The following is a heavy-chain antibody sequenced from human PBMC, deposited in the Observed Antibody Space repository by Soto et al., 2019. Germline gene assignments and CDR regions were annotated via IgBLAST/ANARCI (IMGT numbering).Heavy chain of an antibody. J-gene: IGHJ5*02. CDR2: IYMSGST. CDR1: GGSISSNY. V-gene: IGHV4-4*07. Sequence: LSLPCTVFGGSISSNYWTWIRQPAGKGLEWIGRIYMSGSTNYNPSLKSRVTMSMDTSNNQFSLKLRFVTAADTAVYYCASLQNNWFDPWGQGTLVTVSS. CDR3: ASLQNNWFDP.